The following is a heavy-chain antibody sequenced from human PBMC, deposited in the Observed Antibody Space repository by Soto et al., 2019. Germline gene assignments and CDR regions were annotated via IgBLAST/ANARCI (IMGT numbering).Heavy chain of an antibody. V-gene: IGHV3-21*06. Sequence: AVGSLRLSFAASGFTFTRYSMNWVRQAPGKGLEWVSSISSTTNYIYYGDSMKGRFTISRDNAKNSLYLEMNSLRAEDTAVYYCARESEDLTSNFDYWGQGTLVTVSS. J-gene: IGHJ4*02. CDR1: GFTFTRYS. CDR3: ARESEDLTSNFDY. CDR2: ISSTTNYI.